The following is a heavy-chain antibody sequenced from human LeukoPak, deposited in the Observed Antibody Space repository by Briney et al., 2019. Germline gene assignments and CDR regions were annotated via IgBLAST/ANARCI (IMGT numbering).Heavy chain of an antibody. CDR3: ARGELYTNSLYNFDY. D-gene: IGHD4-11*01. V-gene: IGHV3-48*04. J-gene: IGHJ4*02. CDR2: ISGSSRTI. CDR1: GFTFTTYS. Sequence: GGSLRLSCAASGFTFTTYSMNWVRQAPGKGLEWVSHISGSSRTIYYADSVKGRFTVSRDNAKTYLYLQMNGLRGEDTAVYYCARGELYTNSLYNFDYWGQGTLVTVSS.